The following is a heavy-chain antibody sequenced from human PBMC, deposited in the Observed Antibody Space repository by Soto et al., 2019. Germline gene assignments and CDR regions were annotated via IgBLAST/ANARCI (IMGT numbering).Heavy chain of an antibody. CDR1: GFTFSDHY. V-gene: IGHV3-72*01. CDR3: GRVIVLVVAEVPYYGVDV. D-gene: IGHD2-15*01. J-gene: IGHJ6*02. Sequence: PGGSLRLSCAASGFTFSDHYMDWVRQAPGKGLEWVGRSRNKANSYTTEYAASVKGRFTISRDDSKNSLYLQMNSLKTEDTAVYYCGRVIVLVVAEVPYYGVDVWGQGTTVTVSS. CDR2: SRNKANSYTT.